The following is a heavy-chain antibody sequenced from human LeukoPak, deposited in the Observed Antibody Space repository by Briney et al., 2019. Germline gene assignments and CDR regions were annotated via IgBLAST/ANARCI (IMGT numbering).Heavy chain of an antibody. V-gene: IGHV3-23*01. Sequence: TGGSLRLSCAASGFTFSSYAMSWVRQAPGKGLEWVSAISGSGGSTYYADSVKGRITISRDNSKSTLYLQMNSLRAEDTAVYYCAKDVYSSSWSSFDYWGQGTLVTVSS. CDR1: GFTFSSYA. CDR3: AKDVYSSSWSSFDY. J-gene: IGHJ4*02. D-gene: IGHD6-13*01. CDR2: ISGSGGST.